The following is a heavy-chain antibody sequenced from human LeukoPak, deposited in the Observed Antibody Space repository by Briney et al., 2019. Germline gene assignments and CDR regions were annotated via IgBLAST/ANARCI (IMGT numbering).Heavy chain of an antibody. CDR2: NNHSGST. J-gene: IGHJ6*03. CDR3: ARVGGVEIATSLDYYYYYYMDV. D-gene: IGHD5-24*01. V-gene: IGHV4-38-2*02. Sequence: PSETLSLTCTVSGYSISSGYYCCWIRQPPGKGLQWIGGNNHSGSTNYNPSLKSRVTISVDTSKTQFSLKLSSVTAADTAVYYCARVGGVEIATSLDYYYYYYMDVWGKGTTVTVSS. CDR1: GYSISSGYY.